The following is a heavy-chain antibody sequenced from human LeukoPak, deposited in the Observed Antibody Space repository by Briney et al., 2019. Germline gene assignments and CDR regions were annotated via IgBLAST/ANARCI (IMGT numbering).Heavy chain of an antibody. CDR2: MYTSGST. CDR1: GGSISSYH. V-gene: IGHV4-4*07. Sequence: SETLSLTCSVSGGSISSYHWSWIRQPAGKGLEWIGRMYTSGSTNYNPSLKSRLTMSVDTSKNQFSLKLSSVTAADTAVYYCARGVSSGWWEPFDYWGQGTLVTVSS. J-gene: IGHJ4*02. CDR3: ARGVSSGWWEPFDY. D-gene: IGHD6-19*01.